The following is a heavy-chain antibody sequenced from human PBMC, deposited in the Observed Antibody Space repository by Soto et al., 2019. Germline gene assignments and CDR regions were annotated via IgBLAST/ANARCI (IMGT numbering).Heavy chain of an antibody. D-gene: IGHD3-22*01. CDR1: GFTFSRYG. V-gene: IGHV3-64*01. CDR3: AIHLDDSRGYSPGY. J-gene: IGHJ4*02. Sequence: GGSLRLSCAASGFTFSRYGMHWVRQAPVKGLEYVSGINSNGGSTHYANSVKGRFIISRDNFKNTLYLQMGSLRAEDMAVYYCAIHLDDSRGYSPGYSCQRPLVT. CDR2: INSNGGST.